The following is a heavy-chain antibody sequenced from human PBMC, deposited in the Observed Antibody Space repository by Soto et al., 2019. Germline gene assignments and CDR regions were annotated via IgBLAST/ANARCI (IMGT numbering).Heavy chain of an antibody. Sequence: GGSLILSCAASGFTFSSCCMHWVRQAPGKGLEWVAVISYDGSNKYYADSVKGRFTISRDNSKNTLYLQMNSLRAEDTAVYYCVKDHLLGYWSGGSCYLDYWGQGTLLTVSS. CDR3: VKDHLLGYWSGGSCYLDY. V-gene: IGHV3-30*18. D-gene: IGHD2-15*01. CDR1: GFTFSSCC. CDR2: ISYDGSNK. J-gene: IGHJ4*02.